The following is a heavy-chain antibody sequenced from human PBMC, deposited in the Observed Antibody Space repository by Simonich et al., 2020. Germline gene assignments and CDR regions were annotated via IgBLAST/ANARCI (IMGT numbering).Heavy chain of an antibody. CDR3: ARDTAYYGSGSYYFDY. CDR1: VFTFSSSR. D-gene: IGHD3-10*01. CDR2: ISSSSSYI. Sequence: GGGMVKPGWSLRLSFAASVFTFSSSRMNWVRQAPGKGLEWVSSISSSSSYISYADSVKGRFTISRDNAKNSLYLQMNSLRAEDTAVYYCARDTAYYGSGSYYFDYWGQGTLVTVSS. V-gene: IGHV3-21*01. J-gene: IGHJ4*02.